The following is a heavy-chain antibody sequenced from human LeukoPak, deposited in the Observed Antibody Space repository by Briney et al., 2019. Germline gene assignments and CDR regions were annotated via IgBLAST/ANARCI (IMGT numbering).Heavy chain of an antibody. J-gene: IGHJ5*02. CDR3: AIRPVGSDFDP. V-gene: IGHV3-48*01. D-gene: IGHD3/OR15-3a*01. CDR1: GFTFSTYS. CDR2: ISSHSSTI. Sequence: VGSLRLSCAASGFTFSTYSMNWVRQAPGKGLEWVSYISSHSSTIYYADSVKGRFTISRDNAKNSLYLQMNSLRADDTAVYYCAIRPVGSDFDPWGQGTLVTVSS.